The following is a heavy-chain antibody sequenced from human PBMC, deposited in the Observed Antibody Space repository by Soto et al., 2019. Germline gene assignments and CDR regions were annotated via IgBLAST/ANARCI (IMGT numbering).Heavy chain of an antibody. J-gene: IGHJ4*02. CDR1: GGSISSGGYS. CDR2: IYHSGST. V-gene: IGHV4-30-2*01. CDR3: AGGRTGTRRDY. Sequence: QLQLQESGSVLVKPSQTLSLTCAVSGGSISSGGYSWSWIRQPPGKGLEWIGYIYHSGSTYYNPSLKXRXTXSXXRSKNQFSLKLSSVTAADTAVYYCAGGRTGTRRDYWGQGTLVTVSS. D-gene: IGHD2-2*01.